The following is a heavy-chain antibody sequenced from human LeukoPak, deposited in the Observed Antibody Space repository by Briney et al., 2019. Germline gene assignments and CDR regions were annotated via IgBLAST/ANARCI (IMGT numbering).Heavy chain of an antibody. D-gene: IGHD2-21*02. CDR1: GFTFDCCG. CDR3: PKYGDWAFVH. CDR2: IRNGGNGK. J-gene: IGHJ4*02. V-gene: IGHV3-30*02. Sequence: PWGSLTLSCAASGFTFDCCGMQRVRQAPGKGREWVAFIRNGGNGKYYEVPVKGRFFISRDNSKNTPSLQMNSRRVEDTAVYYCPKYGDWAFVHWAEGTMVSVPS.